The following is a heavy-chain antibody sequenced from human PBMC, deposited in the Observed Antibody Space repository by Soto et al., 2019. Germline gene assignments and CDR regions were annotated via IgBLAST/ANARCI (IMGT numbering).Heavy chain of an antibody. CDR2: ISSSGSII. D-gene: IGHD7-27*01. CDR3: ARDLTPADY. CDR1: GFTFIDYY. V-gene: IGHV3-11*01. Sequence: GSLRLSCAASGFTFIDYYTSWIRQAPGKGLEWVSDISSSGSIIYYADSVKGRFTISRDNAKNSLYLQMNSLRSDDTAVYYCARDLTPADYWGQGTLVTVSS. J-gene: IGHJ4*02.